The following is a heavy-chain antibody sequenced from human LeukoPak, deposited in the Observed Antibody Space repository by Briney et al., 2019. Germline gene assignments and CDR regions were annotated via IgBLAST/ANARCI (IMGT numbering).Heavy chain of an antibody. V-gene: IGHV4-31*03. CDR1: GGSISSGGYY. CDR2: IYYSGST. D-gene: IGHD6-13*01. CDR3: ARAGSSSWSGDFGY. J-gene: IGHJ4*02. Sequence: PSETLSLTCTVSGGSISSGGYYWSWIRQHPGKGLEWIGYIYYSGSTYYNPSLKSRVTISVDTSKNQFSLKLSSVTAADTAVYYCARAGSSSWSGDFGYWGQGALVTVSS.